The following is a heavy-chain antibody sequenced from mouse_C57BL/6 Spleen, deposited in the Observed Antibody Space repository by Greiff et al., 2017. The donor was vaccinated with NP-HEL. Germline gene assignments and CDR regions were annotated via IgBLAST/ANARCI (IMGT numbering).Heavy chain of an antibody. CDR3: ALGGYYGYFDV. J-gene: IGHJ1*03. D-gene: IGHD3-1*01. Sequence: VQLQQSGPELVKPGASVKMSCKASGYTFTDYNMHWVKQSHGKSLEWIGYINPNNGGTSYNQKFKGKATLTVNKSSSTAYMELRSLTSEDSAVYYCALGGYYGYFDVWGTGTTVTVSS. CDR1: GYTFTDYN. V-gene: IGHV1-22*01. CDR2: INPNNGGT.